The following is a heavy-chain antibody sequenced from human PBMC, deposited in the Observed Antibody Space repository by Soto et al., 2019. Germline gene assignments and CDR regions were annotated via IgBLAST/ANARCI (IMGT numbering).Heavy chain of an antibody. CDR1: GGTFNTYT. J-gene: IGHJ4*02. CDR3: AREESGTVAGINY. D-gene: IGHD6-19*01. Sequence: QVQLVQSGAEVKQPGSSVKVSCKASGGTFNTYTISWVRQAPGQGLEWMGRIIPLLGITKNAQKYQRRVTTTADTSTSTAYMELISLTSDDTAVYYCAREESGTVAGINYWGQGTLVTVSS. CDR2: IIPLLGIT. V-gene: IGHV1-69*08.